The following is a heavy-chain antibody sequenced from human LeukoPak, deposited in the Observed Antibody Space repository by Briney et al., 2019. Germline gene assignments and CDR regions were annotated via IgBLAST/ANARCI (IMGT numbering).Heavy chain of an antibody. J-gene: IGHJ4*02. D-gene: IGHD6-6*01. Sequence: GASVKVSCKASGYTFTGYYMHWVRQAPGQGLEWMGRINPNSGGTNYAQKFQGRVIMTRDTSISTAYMEPSRLRSDDTAVYYCARDVRSSSSGLSDYWGQGTLVTVSS. CDR3: ARDVRSSSSGLSDY. CDR2: INPNSGGT. V-gene: IGHV1-2*06. CDR1: GYTFTGYY.